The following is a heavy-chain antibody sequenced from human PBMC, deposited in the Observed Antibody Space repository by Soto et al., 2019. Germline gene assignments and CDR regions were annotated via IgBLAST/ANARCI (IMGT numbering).Heavy chain of an antibody. D-gene: IGHD3-10*02. CDR3: ARSYVTSRPIDY. CDR1: GYSLTSYY. V-gene: IGHV1-46*01. Sequence: QVHLVQSGAEVKKPGASVKVSCKASGYSLTSYYLHWVRQAPGQGLEWMGITNPGDGSTRYAQKFKGRVTMTSDTSTSTVYMEMSRLTSEDTGVYYSARSYVTSRPIDYWGQGTLVTVSS. J-gene: IGHJ4*02. CDR2: TNPGDGST.